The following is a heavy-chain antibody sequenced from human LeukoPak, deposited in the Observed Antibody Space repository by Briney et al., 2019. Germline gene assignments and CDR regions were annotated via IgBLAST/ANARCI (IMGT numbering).Heavy chain of an antibody. CDR2: INHSGST. J-gene: IGHJ5*02. CDR3: ARGEMATNSSVRTGWFDP. CDR1: GGSFSGYY. Sequence: SETLSLTCAVYGGSFSGYYWSWIRQPPGKGLEWIGEINHSGSTNYNSSLKSRVTISVDTSKNQFSLKLSSVTAADTAAYYCARGEMATNSSVRTGWFDPWGQGTLVTVSS. D-gene: IGHD5-24*01. V-gene: IGHV4-34*01.